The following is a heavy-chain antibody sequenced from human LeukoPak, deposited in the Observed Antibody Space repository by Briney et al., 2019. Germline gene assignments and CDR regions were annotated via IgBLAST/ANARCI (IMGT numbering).Heavy chain of an antibody. CDR2: INPNSGGT. CDR3: ARGRRDAFDI. J-gene: IGHJ3*02. V-gene: IGHV1-2*06. Sequence: ASVKVSCKVSGYTLTELSMHWVRQAPGQGLEWMGRINPNSGGTNYAQKFQGRVTMTRDTSISTAYMELSRLRSDDTAVYYCARGRRDAFDIWGQGTMVTVSS. CDR1: GYTLTELS. D-gene: IGHD6-25*01.